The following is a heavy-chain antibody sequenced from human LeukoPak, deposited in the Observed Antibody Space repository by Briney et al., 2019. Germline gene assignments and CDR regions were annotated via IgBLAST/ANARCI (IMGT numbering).Heavy chain of an antibody. D-gene: IGHD2-2*03. CDR2: IRSTPDGGAT. CDR3: ATDLHFGYCTATSCANY. V-gene: IGHV3-15*01. Sequence: GGSLRLSCVASGFTFISSWMTWVRQAPGKGLEWVGRIRSTPDGGATDYAAPVKGRFTISRDDSKNTLYLQMSSLRTEDTAVYYCATDLHFGYCTATSCANYWGQGTLVTVSS. J-gene: IGHJ4*02. CDR1: GFTFISSW.